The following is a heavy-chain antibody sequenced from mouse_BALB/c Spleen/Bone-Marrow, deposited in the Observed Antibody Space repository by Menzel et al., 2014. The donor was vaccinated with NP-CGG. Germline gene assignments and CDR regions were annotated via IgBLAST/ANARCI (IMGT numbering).Heavy chain of an antibody. CDR2: IYPGSGST. V-gene: IGHV1-77*01. CDR3: AEEDGYYGGYAMDY. J-gene: IGHJ4*01. D-gene: IGHD2-3*01. CDR1: GYTFTDYV. Sequence: VQVVESGPELVKPGASVKMSCKASGYTFTDYVISWVKQRTGQGLEWIGEIYPGSGSTYYNEKFKGKATLTADKSSNTAYMQLSSLTSEDSAVYFCAEEDGYYGGYAMDYWGQGTSVTVSS.